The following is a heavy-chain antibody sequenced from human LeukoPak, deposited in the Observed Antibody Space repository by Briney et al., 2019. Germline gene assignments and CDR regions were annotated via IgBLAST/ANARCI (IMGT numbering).Heavy chain of an antibody. J-gene: IGHJ4*02. V-gene: IGHV1-69*04. Sequence: GASVTVSCKASGGTFSSYAISWVRQAPGQGLEWMGRIIPILGIANYAQKFQGRVTITADKSTSTAYMELSSLRSEDTAVYYCARGADGDCSGGSCYLNYWGQGTLVTVSS. CDR1: GGTFSSYA. CDR3: ARGADGDCSGGSCYLNY. D-gene: IGHD2-15*01. CDR2: IIPILGIA.